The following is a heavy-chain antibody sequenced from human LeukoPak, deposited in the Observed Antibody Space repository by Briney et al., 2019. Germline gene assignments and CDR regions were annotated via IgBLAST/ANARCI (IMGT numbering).Heavy chain of an antibody. CDR2: IYYSGST. Sequence: PSETLFLTCTVSGGSISSYYWSWIRQPPGKGLEWIGYIYYSGSTNYNPSLKSRATISVDTSKNQFSLKLSSVTAADTAVYYCASLGYRAYYFDYWGQGTLVTVSS. D-gene: IGHD5-24*01. J-gene: IGHJ4*02. CDR3: ASLGYRAYYFDY. CDR1: GGSISSYY. V-gene: IGHV4-59*01.